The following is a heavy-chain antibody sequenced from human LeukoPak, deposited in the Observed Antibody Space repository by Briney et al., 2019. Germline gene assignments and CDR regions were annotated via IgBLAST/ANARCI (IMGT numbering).Heavy chain of an antibody. Sequence: GGSLRLSCAASGFTVSSNYMSWVRQAPGKGLEWVSVIYSGGSTYYADSVKGRFTISRDNSKNTLYLQLNSLGAEDTAMYYCARYSGIIKTFDYWGQGTLVTVSS. J-gene: IGHJ4*02. CDR2: IYSGGST. V-gene: IGHV3-66*01. CDR1: GFTVSSNY. D-gene: IGHD1-26*01. CDR3: ARYSGIIKTFDY.